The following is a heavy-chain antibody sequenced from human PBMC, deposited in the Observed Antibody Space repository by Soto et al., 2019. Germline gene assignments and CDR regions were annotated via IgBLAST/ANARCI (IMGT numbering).Heavy chain of an antibody. J-gene: IGHJ5*02. V-gene: IGHV3-23*01. CDR1: GFTFSNYA. Sequence: VGSLRLSCAASGFTFSNYAMAWVRQAPGKGLEYVSSITGSGEGTYYAGSVKGRFTISRDNSKNTLYVQMHSLRVEDTAIYYCAKCGASNNCSPTGFDPWGQGTLVTVSS. CDR3: AKCGASNNCSPTGFDP. CDR2: ITGSGEGT. D-gene: IGHD2-21*01.